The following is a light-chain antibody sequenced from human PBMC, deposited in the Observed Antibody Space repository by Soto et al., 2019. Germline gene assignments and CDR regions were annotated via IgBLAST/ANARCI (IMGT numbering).Light chain of an antibody. V-gene: IGKV3-11*01. CDR2: DAS. CDR3: QQRSNGRT. Sequence: EIVLTQSPATLSLSPGERATLSCRASQSVSSYLAWYQQKPGQAPRLLIYDASNRATGIPARFSGSGSGTDFTLTISRLEPEDFAVYYCQQRSNGRTFGQGTLLEIK. CDR1: QSVSSY. J-gene: IGKJ5*01.